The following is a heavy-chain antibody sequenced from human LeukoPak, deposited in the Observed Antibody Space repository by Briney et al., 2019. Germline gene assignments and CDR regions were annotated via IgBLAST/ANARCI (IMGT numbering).Heavy chain of an antibody. V-gene: IGHV3-23*01. CDR1: GFTFSSYA. CDR2: ISGSGGST. Sequence: GGSLRFSCAASGFTFSSYAMSWVRQAPGKGLEWVSAISGSGGSTYYADSVKGRFTISRDNSKNTLYLQMNSLRAEDTAVYYCAKDRGDCSSTSCPRSPYYYYYMDVWGKGTTVTVSS. J-gene: IGHJ6*03. CDR3: AKDRGDCSSTSCPRSPYYYYYMDV. D-gene: IGHD2-2*01.